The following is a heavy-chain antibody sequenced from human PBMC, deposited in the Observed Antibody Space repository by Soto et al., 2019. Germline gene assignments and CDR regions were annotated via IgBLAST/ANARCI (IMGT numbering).Heavy chain of an antibody. CDR2: IYYSGST. V-gene: IGHV4-59*08. CDR3: ARGMRGSGSYYYMGP. Sequence: PSETLSLTCTVSGGSISSYYWSWIRQPPGKGLEWIGYIYYSGSTNYNPSLKSRVTISVDTSKNQFSLKLSSVTAADTAVYYCARGMRGSGSYYYMGPWGQGTLVTVSS. D-gene: IGHD3-10*01. CDR1: GGSISSYY. J-gene: IGHJ5*02.